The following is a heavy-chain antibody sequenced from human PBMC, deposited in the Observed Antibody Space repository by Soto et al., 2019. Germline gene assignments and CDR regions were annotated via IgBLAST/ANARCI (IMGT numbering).Heavy chain of an antibody. CDR1: GFTFSTYG. CDR3: ARDFHFSSGYGDYFNY. D-gene: IGHD3-3*02. CDR2: IWYDGNNK. V-gene: IGHV3-33*01. J-gene: IGHJ4*02. Sequence: GGSLRLSCAASGFTFSTYGMHWVRQAPGKGLEWVALIWYDGNNKYYADSVKGRFTISRDNSKNTLYLQMDSLSAEDTALYYCARDFHFSSGYGDYFNYWGQGTQVTVSS.